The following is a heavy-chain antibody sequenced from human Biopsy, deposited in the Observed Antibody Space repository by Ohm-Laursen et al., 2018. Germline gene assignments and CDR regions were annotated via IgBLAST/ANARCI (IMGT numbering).Heavy chain of an antibody. CDR1: GFTVTDSG. Sequence: SLRLSCTASGFTVTDSGMHWVRQAPGNGLEWVALISYDGSYKNYGDSVKGRFTISRDNSKNTLYLQMNSLRPEDTAVYYCAKQEGVAYGDIDYWGQGTLVTVSS. CDR3: AKQEGVAYGDIDY. CDR2: ISYDGSYK. V-gene: IGHV3-30*18. J-gene: IGHJ4*02. D-gene: IGHD3-10*01.